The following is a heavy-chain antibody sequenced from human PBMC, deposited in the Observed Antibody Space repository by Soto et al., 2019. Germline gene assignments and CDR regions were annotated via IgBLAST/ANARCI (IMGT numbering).Heavy chain of an antibody. J-gene: IGHJ6*02. D-gene: IGHD2-2*02. CDR1: GFTFSSYA. V-gene: IGHV3-30*04. CDR3: AREGVPAAILPYPYYYYYYGMDV. Sequence: GGSLRLSCAASGFTFSSYAMHWVRQAPGKGLEWVAVISYDGSNKYYADSVKGRFTISRDNSKNTLYLQMNSLRAEDTAVYYCAREGVPAAILPYPYYYYYYGMDVWGQGTTVTVSS. CDR2: ISYDGSNK.